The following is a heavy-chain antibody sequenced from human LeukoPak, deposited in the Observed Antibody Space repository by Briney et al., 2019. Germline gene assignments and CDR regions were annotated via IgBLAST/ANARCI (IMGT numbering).Heavy chain of an antibody. CDR3: AKTIVVVPAAIDY. V-gene: IGHV3-23*01. CDR1: GFTFSSYA. D-gene: IGHD2-2*02. J-gene: IGHJ4*02. Sequence: HSGGSLRLSCAASGFTFSSYAMRWVRQAPGKGLEWVSGISGSGGSTYYADSVKGRFTISRDNSKNTLYLQMNSLRAEDTAVYYCAKTIVVVPAAIDYWGQGTLVTVSS. CDR2: ISGSGGST.